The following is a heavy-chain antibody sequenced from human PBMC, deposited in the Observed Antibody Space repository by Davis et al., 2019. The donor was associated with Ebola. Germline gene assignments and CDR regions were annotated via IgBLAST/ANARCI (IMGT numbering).Heavy chain of an antibody. CDR1: GFTFSSYG. CDR3: AREDFRQLPYYGMDV. D-gene: IGHD2-2*01. V-gene: IGHV3-33*01. CDR2: IWYDGSNK. Sequence: PGGSLRLSCAASGFTFSSYGMHWVRQAPGKGLEWVAVIWYDGSNKYYADSVKGRFTISRDKSKNTLYLQMNSLRAEDTAVYYCAREDFRQLPYYGMDVWGQGTTVTVSS. J-gene: IGHJ6*02.